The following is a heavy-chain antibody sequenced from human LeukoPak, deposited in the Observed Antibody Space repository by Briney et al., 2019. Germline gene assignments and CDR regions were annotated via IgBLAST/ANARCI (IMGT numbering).Heavy chain of an antibody. CDR3: ASGKRVGELSLDY. CDR2: IYYSGST. CDR1: GGSISSSNW. J-gene: IGHJ4*02. Sequence: SGTLSLTCAVSGGSISSSNWWSWVSQPPGKGLEWIGYIYYSGSTNYNPSLKSRVTISVDTSKNQFSLKLSSVTAADTAVYYCASGKRVGELSLDYWGQGTLVTVSS. V-gene: IGHV4-4*02. D-gene: IGHD3-10*01.